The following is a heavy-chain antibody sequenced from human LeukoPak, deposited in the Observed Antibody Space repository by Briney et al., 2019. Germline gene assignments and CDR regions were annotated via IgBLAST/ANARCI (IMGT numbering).Heavy chain of an antibody. CDR3: AKDDCSGGSCYHFDY. J-gene: IGHJ4*02. Sequence: GGSLRLSCAASGFTFDDYAMHWVRHAPGKGLEWVSGISWNSGSIGYADSVKGRFAISRDNAKNSLYLQMNSLRAEDTALYYCAKDDCSGGSCYHFDYWGQGTLVTVSS. CDR2: ISWNSGSI. D-gene: IGHD2-15*01. CDR1: GFTFDDYA. V-gene: IGHV3-9*01.